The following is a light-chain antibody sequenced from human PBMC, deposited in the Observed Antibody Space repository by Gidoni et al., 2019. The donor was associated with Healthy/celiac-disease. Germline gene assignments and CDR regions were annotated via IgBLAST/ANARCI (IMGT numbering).Light chain of an antibody. Sequence: PATLSVSPGERATLTCRASQSVSHNLAWYQQKPGQAPRLLIYGASNRATGVPARFSGSGSGTEFTLTISSLQSEDFAVYYCQQYNNWLWTFGQGTKVEIK. CDR3: QQYNNWLWT. CDR1: QSVSHN. CDR2: GAS. V-gene: IGKV3-15*01. J-gene: IGKJ1*01.